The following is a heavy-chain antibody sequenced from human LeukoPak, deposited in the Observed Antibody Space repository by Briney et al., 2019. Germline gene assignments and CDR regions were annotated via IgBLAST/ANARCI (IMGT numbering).Heavy chain of an antibody. CDR2: IYYSGST. V-gene: IGHV4-39*07. Sequence: KPSETLSLTCTVSGGSISSSSYYWGWIRQPPGKGLEWIGSIYYSGSTYYNPSLKSRVTISVDTSKNQFSLKLSSVTAADTAVYYCARVGYCSGGSCRQPRDGNWFDPWGQGTLVTVSS. CDR1: GGSISSSSYY. D-gene: IGHD2-15*01. J-gene: IGHJ5*02. CDR3: ARVGYCSGGSCRQPRDGNWFDP.